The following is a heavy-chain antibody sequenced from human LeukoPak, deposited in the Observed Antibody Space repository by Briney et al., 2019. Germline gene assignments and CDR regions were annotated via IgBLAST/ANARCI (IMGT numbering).Heavy chain of an antibody. V-gene: IGHV1-69*05. J-gene: IGHJ3*02. CDR2: IIPIFRTA. CDR1: GGTFSSYA. CDR3: ARPALHCSSTSCGTTDAFDI. D-gene: IGHD2-2*01. Sequence: EASVKVSCKASGGTFSSYAISWVRQAPGQGLEWMGGIIPIFRTANYAQKFQGRVTITTDESTSTAYMELSSLRSEDTAVYYCARPALHCSSTSCGTTDAFDIWGQGTMVTVSS.